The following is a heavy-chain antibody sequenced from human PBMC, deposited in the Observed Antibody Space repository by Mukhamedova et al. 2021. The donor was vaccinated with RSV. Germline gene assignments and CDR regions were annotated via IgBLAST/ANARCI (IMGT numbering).Heavy chain of an antibody. CDR3: ARERIVPWGLYYFDY. V-gene: IGHV4-30-2*05. D-gene: IGHD3-16*01. J-gene: IGHJ4*02. Sequence: SRVTISVDTSKNQFSLKLSSVTAADTAVYYCARERIVPWGLYYFDYWGQGTLVTVSS.